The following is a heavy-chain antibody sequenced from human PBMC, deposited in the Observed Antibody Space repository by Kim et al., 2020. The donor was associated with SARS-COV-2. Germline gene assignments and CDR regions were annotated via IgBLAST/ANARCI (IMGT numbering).Heavy chain of an antibody. CDR3: ARSITMVRGVIDPYYYYGMDV. J-gene: IGHJ6*02. CDR2: IYYSGST. D-gene: IGHD3-10*01. Sequence: SETLSLTCTVSGGSVSSGSYYWSWIRQPPGKGLEWIGYIYYSGSTNYNPSLKSRVTISVDTSKNQFSLKLSSVTAADTAVYYCARSITMVRGVIDPYYYYGMDVWGQGTTVTVSS. V-gene: IGHV4-61*01. CDR1: GGSVSSGSYY.